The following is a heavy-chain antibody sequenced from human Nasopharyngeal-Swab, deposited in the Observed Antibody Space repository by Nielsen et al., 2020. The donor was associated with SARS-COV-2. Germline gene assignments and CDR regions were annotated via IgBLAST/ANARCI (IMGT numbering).Heavy chain of an antibody. Sequence: ASVKVSCKASGYTFTGYYMHWVRQAPGQGLEWMGWINPNSGGTNYAQKFQGRVTMTRDTSISTAYMELSRLRSDDTAVYYCARDLDQLPPSYPDYWGQGTLVTVSS. J-gene: IGHJ4*02. D-gene: IGHD2-2*01. CDR1: GYTFTGYY. V-gene: IGHV1-2*02. CDR2: INPNSGGT. CDR3: ARDLDQLPPSYPDY.